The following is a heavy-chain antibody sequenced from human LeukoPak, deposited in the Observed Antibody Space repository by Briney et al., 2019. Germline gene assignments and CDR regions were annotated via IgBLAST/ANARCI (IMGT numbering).Heavy chain of an antibody. CDR2: IYYSGST. CDR3: ARLSVDTAMVIDY. D-gene: IGHD5-18*01. J-gene: IGHJ4*02. CDR1: GGSISSYY. Sequence: PSETLSLTCTVSGGSISSYYWSWIRQPPGKGLEWIGYIYYSGSTNYNPSLKSRVTISVDTSKNQFSLKLSSVTAADTAVYYCARLSVDTAMVIDYWGQGTLVPVSS. V-gene: IGHV4-59*08.